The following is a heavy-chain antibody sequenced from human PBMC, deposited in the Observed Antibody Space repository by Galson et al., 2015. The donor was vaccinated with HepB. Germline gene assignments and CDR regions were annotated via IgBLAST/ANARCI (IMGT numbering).Heavy chain of an antibody. V-gene: IGHV3-48*03. CDR1: GFTFSSYE. CDR2: ISTSGSTT. D-gene: IGHD3-9*01. Sequence: SLRLSCAVSGFTFSSYEMNWVRQGPRKGLEWISYISTSGSTTYYADSVKGRFSISRGNADNSLFLQMNSLRAEDTAVYYCVRQDDFLTRGYFDYLGQGILVSVSS. J-gene: IGHJ4*02. CDR3: VRQDDFLTRGYFDY.